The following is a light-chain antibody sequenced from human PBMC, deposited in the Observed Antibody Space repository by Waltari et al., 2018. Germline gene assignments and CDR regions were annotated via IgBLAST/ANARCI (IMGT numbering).Light chain of an antibody. Sequence: QSALTQPGSVSGAPGQSIPISCTGTTSDAGGYVYVSWYQHYPGEAPKLILYDVANRPSGVAKRFSGSKSGSTASLTISGLQAEDEALYYCTSKTTSNTLVFGGGTKVTVL. CDR3: TSKTTSNTLV. V-gene: IGLV2-14*03. J-gene: IGLJ3*02. CDR1: TSDAGGYVY. CDR2: DVA.